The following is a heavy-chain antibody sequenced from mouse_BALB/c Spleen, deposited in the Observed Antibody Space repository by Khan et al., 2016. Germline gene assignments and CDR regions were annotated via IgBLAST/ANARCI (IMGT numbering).Heavy chain of an antibody. CDR1: GFTFSSFG. Sequence: EVELVESGGGLVQPGGSRKLSCAASGFTFSSFGMHWVRQAPEKGLEWVAYISSGSSTIYYADTVKGRFTISRDNPKNTLFLQMTSLRSEDTAMYYCARWELTGTPAYWGQGTLVTVSA. V-gene: IGHV5-17*02. CDR2: ISSGSSTI. D-gene: IGHD4-1*01. J-gene: IGHJ3*01. CDR3: ARWELTGTPAY.